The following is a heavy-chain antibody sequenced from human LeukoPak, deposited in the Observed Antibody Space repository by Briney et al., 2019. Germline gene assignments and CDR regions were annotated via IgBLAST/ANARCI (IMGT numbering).Heavy chain of an antibody. J-gene: IGHJ4*02. Sequence: SQTLSLTCTVSGGSISSGDYYWSWIRQPPGKGLEWIGYIYYSGSTYYNPSLKSRVTISVDTSKNQFSLKLSSVTAADTAVYYCARDPRAMVTGGSDYWGQGTLVTVSS. CDR3: ARDPRAMVTGGSDY. CDR2: IYYSGST. V-gene: IGHV4-30-4*01. CDR1: GGSISSGDYY. D-gene: IGHD5-18*01.